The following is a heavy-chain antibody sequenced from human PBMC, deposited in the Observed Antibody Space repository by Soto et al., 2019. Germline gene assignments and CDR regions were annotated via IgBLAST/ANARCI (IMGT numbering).Heavy chain of an antibody. Sequence: SVKVSCKASGCTFSSYAISWVRQAPGQGLEWMGGIIPIFGTANYAQKFQGRVTITADESTRTAYMELSSLRSEDTAVYYCARARIVVVPAARYYYYYGMDVWGQGTTVTVSS. CDR2: IIPIFGTA. J-gene: IGHJ6*02. CDR1: GCTFSSYA. CDR3: ARARIVVVPAARYYYYYGMDV. V-gene: IGHV1-69*13. D-gene: IGHD2-2*01.